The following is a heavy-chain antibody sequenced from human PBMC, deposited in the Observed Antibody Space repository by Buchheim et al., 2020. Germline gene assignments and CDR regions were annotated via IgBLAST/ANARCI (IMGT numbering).Heavy chain of an antibody. D-gene: IGHD4-17*01. CDR1: GFTFSNYG. CDR3: ARAGWGDYVLDY. CDR2: IWYDGINK. V-gene: IGHV3-33*01. Sequence: QVQLVESGGGVVQPGSSLRLSCAASGFTFSNYGIHWVRQAPGQGLEWVAVIWYDGINKYYADSVKGRFTISRDNSKTTPYLQMNSVGAEDTAVYYCARAGWGDYVLDYWGQGTL. J-gene: IGHJ4*02.